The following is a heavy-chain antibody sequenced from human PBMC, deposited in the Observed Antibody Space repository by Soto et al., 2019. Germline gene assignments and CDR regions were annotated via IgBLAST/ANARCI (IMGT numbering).Heavy chain of an antibody. D-gene: IGHD3-3*01. Sequence: ASVKVSCKASGYTFTSYGISWVRQAPGQGLEWMGWISAYNGNTNYAQKLQGRVTMTTDTSTSTAYMELRSLRSDDTAVYYCERDTFLVFTFFGVVISPSSGFAPWGQGPLVTVSS. J-gene: IGHJ5*02. V-gene: IGHV1-18*01. CDR3: ERDTFLVFTFFGVVISPSSGFAP. CDR2: ISAYNGNT. CDR1: GYTFTSYG.